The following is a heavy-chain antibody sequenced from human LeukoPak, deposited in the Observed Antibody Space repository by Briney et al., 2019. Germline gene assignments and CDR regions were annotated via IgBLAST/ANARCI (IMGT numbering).Heavy chain of an antibody. CDR2: INPSGGST. D-gene: IGHD6-19*01. V-gene: IGHV1-46*01. CDR1: GYTFTGYY. J-gene: IGHJ4*02. CDR3: ARAARKYSSGWYEEY. Sequence: GASVKVSCKASGYTFTGYYMHWVRQAPGQGLEWMGIINPSGGSTSYAQKFQGRVTMTRDTSTSTVYMELSSLRSEDTAVYYCARAARKYSSGWYEEYWGQGTLVTVSS.